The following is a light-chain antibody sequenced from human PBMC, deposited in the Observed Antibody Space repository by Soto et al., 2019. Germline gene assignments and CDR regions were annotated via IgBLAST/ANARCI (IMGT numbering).Light chain of an antibody. Sequence: DIQMTQSPSSLSASVGDRVTITCRASQTISTYLNWYQQKPGKAPKLLIYAASRLQSGVPSRFSGNGSGTDFTLTISSLQPEDFATYYCQQSHSIPYTFGQGTKLEIK. CDR1: QTISTY. V-gene: IGKV1-39*01. J-gene: IGKJ2*01. CDR2: AAS. CDR3: QQSHSIPYT.